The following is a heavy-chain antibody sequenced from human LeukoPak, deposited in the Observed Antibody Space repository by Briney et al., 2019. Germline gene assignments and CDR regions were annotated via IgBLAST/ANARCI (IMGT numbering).Heavy chain of an antibody. V-gene: IGHV1-69*01. D-gene: IGHD3-9*01. Sequence: ASVKVSCKASGGTFSSYAISWVRQAPGQGLEWMGGIIPIFGTANYAQKFQGRVTITADESTSTAYMELSSLRSEGTAVYYCAREGAVGDILTGYFDYWGQGTLDTVSS. CDR2: IIPIFGTA. CDR3: AREGAVGDILTGYFDY. J-gene: IGHJ4*02. CDR1: GGTFSSYA.